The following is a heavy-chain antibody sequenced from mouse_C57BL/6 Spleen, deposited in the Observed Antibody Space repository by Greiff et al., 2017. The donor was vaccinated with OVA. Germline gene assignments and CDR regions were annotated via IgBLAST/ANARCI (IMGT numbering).Heavy chain of an antibody. CDR2: INPSSGYT. D-gene: IGHD2-1*01. Sequence: QVQLKESGAELARPGASVKMSCKASGYTFTSYTMHWVKQRPGQGLEWIGYINPSSGYTKYNQKFKDKATLTADKSSSTAYMQLSSLTSEDSAVYYCARGIYYGNFFAYWGQGTLVTVSA. CDR1: GYTFTSYT. J-gene: IGHJ3*01. CDR3: ARGIYYGNFFAY. V-gene: IGHV1-4*01.